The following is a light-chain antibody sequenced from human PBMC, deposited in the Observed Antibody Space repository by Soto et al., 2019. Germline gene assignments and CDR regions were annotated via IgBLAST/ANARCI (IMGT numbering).Light chain of an antibody. V-gene: IGKV3-20*01. CDR3: HQYGSSPPYT. J-gene: IGKJ2*01. Sequence: EVVLTQSPGTLSLSPGERATLSCRASQSVTNNYLAWYQQSPGQAPRLLIFGSSDRATGIPDRFSGSGSGTEFTINISRLEPEAFAVSYRHQYGSSPPYTFGQGTKLEIK. CDR1: QSVTNNY. CDR2: GSS.